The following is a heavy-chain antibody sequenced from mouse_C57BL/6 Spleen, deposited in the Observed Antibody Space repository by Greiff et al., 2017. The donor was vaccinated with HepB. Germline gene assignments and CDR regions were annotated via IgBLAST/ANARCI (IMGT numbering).Heavy chain of an antibody. CDR1: GYTFTNYW. CDR3: AREGGSSPYYYAMDY. Sequence: VQLQQSGAELVRPGTSVKMSCKASGYTFTNYWIGWAKQRPGHGLEWIGDIYPGGGYTNYNEKFKGKATLTADKSSSTAYMQFSSLTSEDSAIYYCAREGGSSPYYYAMDYWGQGTSVTVSS. CDR2: IYPGGGYT. V-gene: IGHV1-63*01. J-gene: IGHJ4*01. D-gene: IGHD1-1*01.